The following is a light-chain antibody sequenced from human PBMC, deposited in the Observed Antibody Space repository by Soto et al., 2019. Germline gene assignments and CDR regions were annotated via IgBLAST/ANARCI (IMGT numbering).Light chain of an antibody. Sequence: IRVTQSPSSLSASVGYRFTITCRASHSIVNYLDWYQRKPGKAPELLIYAASTLQSGVPSRFSGSGSGTNFTLAISSLQPEDFATFNCQQSYSVPLRFGEGTKV. CDR3: QQSYSVPLR. CDR2: AAS. J-gene: IGKJ4*01. V-gene: IGKV1-39*01. CDR1: HSIVNY.